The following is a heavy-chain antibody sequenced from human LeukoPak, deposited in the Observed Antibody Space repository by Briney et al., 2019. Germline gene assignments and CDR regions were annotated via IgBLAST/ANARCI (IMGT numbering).Heavy chain of an antibody. CDR1: GFTFSDYY. V-gene: IGHV3-11*04. J-gene: IGHJ6*03. CDR2: ISSSGSTI. Sequence: PGGSLRLSCAASGFTFSDYYMSWIRQAPGKGLEWVSYISSSGSTIYYADSVKGRFTISRDNAKNSLYLQMNSLRAEDTAVYYCARDESGLYYDSSAAPYMDVWGKGTTVTVSS. D-gene: IGHD3-22*01. CDR3: ARDESGLYYDSSAAPYMDV.